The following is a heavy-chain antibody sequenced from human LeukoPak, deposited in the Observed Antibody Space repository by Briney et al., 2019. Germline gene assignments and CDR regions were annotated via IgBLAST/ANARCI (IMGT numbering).Heavy chain of an antibody. CDR2: IYHSGST. J-gene: IGHJ6*02. V-gene: IGHV4-4*02. D-gene: IGHD3-10*01. Sequence: SETLSLTCAVSGGSISSSNWWSWVRQPPGKGLEWIGEIYHSGSTNYNPSLKSRVTISVDKSKNQFSLKLSSVTAADTAVYYCARTGGWFGELFGYYYGMDVWGQGTTVTVSS. CDR1: GGSISSSNW. CDR3: ARTGGWFGELFGYYYGMDV.